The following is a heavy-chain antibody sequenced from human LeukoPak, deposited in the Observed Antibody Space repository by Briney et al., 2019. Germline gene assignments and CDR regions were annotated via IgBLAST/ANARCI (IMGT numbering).Heavy chain of an antibody. D-gene: IGHD3-10*01. J-gene: IGHJ3*02. CDR1: GGSLSAYY. V-gene: IGHV4-34*01. CDR3: ARVDGRYYYGSGSYSLALDAFDI. Sequence: SSETLSLTCAVYGGSLSAYYWTWIRQPPGKGLEWIGEINHGGSTNYNPSLKSRVTISIDTSKNQFSLKLSSVTAADTAVYYCARVDGRYYYGSGSYSLALDAFDIWGQGTMVTVSS. CDR2: INHGGST.